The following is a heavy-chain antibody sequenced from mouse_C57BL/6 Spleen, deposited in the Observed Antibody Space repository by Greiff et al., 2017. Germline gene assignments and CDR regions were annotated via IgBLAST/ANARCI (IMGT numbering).Heavy chain of an antibody. CDR2: ISSGGSYT. D-gene: IGHD2-5*01. CDR3: ARRGYSNSGCFDY. V-gene: IGHV5-6*02. J-gene: IGHJ2*01. CDR1: GFTFSSYG. Sequence: EVKLMESGGDLVKPGGSLKLSCAASGFTFSSYGMSWVRQTPDKRLEWVATISSGGSYTYYPDSVKGRFTISRDNAKNTLYLQMSSLKSEDTAMYYCARRGYSNSGCFDYWGQGTTLTVSS.